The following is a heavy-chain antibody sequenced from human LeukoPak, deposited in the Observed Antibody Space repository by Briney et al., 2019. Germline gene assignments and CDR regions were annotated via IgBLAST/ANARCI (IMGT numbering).Heavy chain of an antibody. V-gene: IGHV3-7*04. CDR3: ARHNPLWGY. CDR1: GFTFSSYW. Sequence: SGGSLRLSCAASGFTFSSYWMSWVRQAPGKGLEWVANIKPDGSAKYYVDSVKGRFTISRDNAKNSLYLQMSSLRVEDTALYFCARHNPLWGYWGQGTLVTVSS. D-gene: IGHD1-14*01. CDR2: IKPDGSAK. J-gene: IGHJ4*02.